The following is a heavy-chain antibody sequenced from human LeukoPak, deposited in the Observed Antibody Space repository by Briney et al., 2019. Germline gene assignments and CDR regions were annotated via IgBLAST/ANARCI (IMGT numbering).Heavy chain of an antibody. CDR1: GGSISSYY. CDR3: ARDHRDYDYVWGSYRYNWFDP. J-gene: IGHJ5*02. CDR2: IYYSGST. V-gene: IGHV4-59*01. Sequence: PSETLSLTCTVSGGSISSYYWSWIRQPPGKGLEWIGYIYYSGSTNYNPSLKSRVTISVDTSKNQFSLKLSSVTAADTAVYYCARDHRDYDYVWGSYRYNWFDPWGQGTLVTVSS. D-gene: IGHD3-16*02.